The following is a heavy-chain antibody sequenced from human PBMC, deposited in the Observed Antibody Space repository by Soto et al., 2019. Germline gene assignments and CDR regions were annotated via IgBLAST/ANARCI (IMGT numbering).Heavy chain of an antibody. CDR1: GYTFTSYA. Sequence: ASVKVSCKASGYTFTSYAIHWVRQAPRQRLEWMGWINVGNGNTKNSQNFQGRVTMTRDTSASTAYTELSSLRSEDTAVYYCARESSSSCHDYWGQGTLVTVSS. D-gene: IGHD6-13*01. CDR3: ARESSSSCHDY. J-gene: IGHJ4*02. V-gene: IGHV1-3*01. CDR2: INVGNGNT.